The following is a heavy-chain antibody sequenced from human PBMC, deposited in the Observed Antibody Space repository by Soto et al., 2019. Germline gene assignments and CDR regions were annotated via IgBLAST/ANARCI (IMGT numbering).Heavy chain of an antibody. CDR1: GYTFTSYG. CDR2: ISAYNGNT. J-gene: IGHJ3*02. D-gene: IGHD6-13*01. Sequence: QVQLVQSGAEVKKPGASVKVSCKASGYTFTSYGISWVRQAPGQGLEWMGWISAYNGNTNYAQKLQGRVTMTTDTSTSTAYMELRSLRSDDTAVYYCARASGSSWYLLSSSSGWFSQRYDAFDIWGQGTMVTVSS. CDR3: ARASGSSWYLLSSSSGWFSQRYDAFDI. V-gene: IGHV1-18*01.